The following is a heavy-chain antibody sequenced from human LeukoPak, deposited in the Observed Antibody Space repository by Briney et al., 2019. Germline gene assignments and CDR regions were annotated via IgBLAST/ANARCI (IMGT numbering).Heavy chain of an antibody. CDR1: GYTFTGYY. Sequence: ASVKVSCKASGYTFTGYYMRWVRQAPGQGLECMGWINPNSGATNYTQKFQGRVTMHRDTSISTAYMEQSRLRSDDTAVYYCASKAVYAIPNFYDYAGMDVWGQGTTVTVSS. CDR2: INPNSGAT. V-gene: IGHV1-2*02. J-gene: IGHJ6*02. CDR3: ASKAVYAIPNFYDYAGMDV. D-gene: IGHD2-8*01.